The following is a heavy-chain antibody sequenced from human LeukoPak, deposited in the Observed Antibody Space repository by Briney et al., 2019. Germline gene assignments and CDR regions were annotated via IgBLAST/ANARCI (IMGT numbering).Heavy chain of an antibody. CDR3: ARDIWNDGNYYMDV. V-gene: IGHV3-33*08. J-gene: IGHJ6*03. Sequence: GGSLRLSCAASGFTFSSYSMNWVRQAPGKGLEWVALIWSGASAGLYADSVKGRFAISRDGSRNTMYLQMDSLRAEDTAVYHCARDIWNDGNYYMDVWGKGTTVTVSS. D-gene: IGHD1-1*01. CDR1: GFTFSSYS. CDR2: IWSGASAG.